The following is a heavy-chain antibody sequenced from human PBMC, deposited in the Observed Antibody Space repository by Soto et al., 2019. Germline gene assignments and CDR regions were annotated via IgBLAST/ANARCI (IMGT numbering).Heavy chain of an antibody. V-gene: IGHV4-4*02. J-gene: IGHJ5*02. CDR2: IYHSGST. CDR1: GGSISSSNW. D-gene: IGHD3-10*01. Sequence: QVQLQESGPGLVKPSGTLSLTCAVSGGSISSSNWWSWVRQPPGKGLEWIGEIYHSGSTNYNPSLQSRVTISVDKSKNQFSLKLSSVTAADTAVYYCARAWFGELLARWFDPWGQGTLVTVSS. CDR3: ARAWFGELLARWFDP.